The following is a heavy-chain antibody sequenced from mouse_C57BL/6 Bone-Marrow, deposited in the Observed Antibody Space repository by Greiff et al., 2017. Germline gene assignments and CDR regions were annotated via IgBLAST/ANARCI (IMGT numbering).Heavy chain of an antibody. Sequence: QVQLQQPGAELVMPGASVKLSCKASGYTFTSYWMHWVKQRPGQGLEWIGEIDPSDSYTNYNQKFKGKSTLAVDKSSSTAYMQLSSLTSEDSAVYYWARFSSSSDYWGRGTTLTVSA. CDR1: GYTFTSYW. D-gene: IGHD1-1*01. CDR3: ARFSSSSDY. CDR2: IDPSDSYT. J-gene: IGHJ2*01. V-gene: IGHV1-69*01.